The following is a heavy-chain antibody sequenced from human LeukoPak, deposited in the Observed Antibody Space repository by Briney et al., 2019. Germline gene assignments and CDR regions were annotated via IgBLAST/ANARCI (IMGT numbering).Heavy chain of an antibody. CDR3: ARGDDAFDF. CDR2: ISTYNGDT. Sequence: LEWMGWISTYNGDTNYIQKLQGRVTVTTDTSTRTVQMELRSLRSDDTAVYYCARGDDAFDFWGQGTMVTVSS. J-gene: IGHJ3*01. V-gene: IGHV1-18*01.